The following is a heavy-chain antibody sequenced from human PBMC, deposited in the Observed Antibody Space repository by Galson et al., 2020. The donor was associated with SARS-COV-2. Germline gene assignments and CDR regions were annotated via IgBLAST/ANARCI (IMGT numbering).Heavy chain of an antibody. J-gene: IGHJ3*02. D-gene: IGHD4-17*01. CDR3: ARLHYGEDALEAFDI. V-gene: IGHV4-30-2*01. Sequence: SETLSLTCAVSGTSISSDSYSWNWIRQPPGKGLEWIGYISHSGGTYYNPSLKSRVTISGDRSKNQFSLRLSSVTAADTAVYYCARLHYGEDALEAFDIWGPGTSVTVAS. CDR1: GTSISSDSYS. CDR2: ISHSGGT.